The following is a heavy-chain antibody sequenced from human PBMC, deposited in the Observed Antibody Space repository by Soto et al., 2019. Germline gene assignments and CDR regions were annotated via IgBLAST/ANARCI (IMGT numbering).Heavy chain of an antibody. CDR2: INHSGST. CDR1: GGSFSGYY. V-gene: IGHV4-34*01. D-gene: IGHD5-18*01. CDR3: ARGGGRGYTAMVFYYYGMDV. Sequence: SETLSLTCAVYGGSFSGYYWSWIRQPPGKGLEWIGEINHSGSTNYNPSLKSRVTISVDTSKNQFSLKLSSVTAADTAVYYCARGGGRGYTAMVFYYYGMDVWGQGTTVTVS. J-gene: IGHJ6*02.